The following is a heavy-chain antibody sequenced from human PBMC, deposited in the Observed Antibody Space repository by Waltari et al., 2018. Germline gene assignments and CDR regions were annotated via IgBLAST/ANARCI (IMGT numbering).Heavy chain of an antibody. V-gene: IGHV3-23*01. J-gene: IGHJ4*02. D-gene: IGHD2-21*01. Sequence: QLLESGGDLVQPGGSLRLSCSDSGLTFSTFAMSWVRQAPGKGLEWVSGISNSGRDTYYGDSVKGRFTISRDNSKKTLYLQMKSLRVEDTAVYYCAKDHGIAYWGRGTLVSVSA. CDR2: ISNSGRDT. CDR1: GLTFSTFA. CDR3: AKDHGIAY.